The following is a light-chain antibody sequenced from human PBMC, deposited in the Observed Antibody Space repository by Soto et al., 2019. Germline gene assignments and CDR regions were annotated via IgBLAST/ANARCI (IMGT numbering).Light chain of an antibody. Sequence: DIQMTQSPSPLSASVGDRVTITCRASQSISNYLNWYQQKPGQAPNLLIYIASNLHSGVPSRFSGSGSGTDFTLTISSLEPEDFAVYYCQQLTDWPPQWTLGQGTKVDIK. CDR1: QSISNY. V-gene: IGKV1-39*01. J-gene: IGKJ1*01. CDR3: QQLTDWPPQWT. CDR2: IAS.